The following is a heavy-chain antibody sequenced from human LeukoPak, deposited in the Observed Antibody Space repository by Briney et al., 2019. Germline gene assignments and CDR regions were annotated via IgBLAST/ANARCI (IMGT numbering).Heavy chain of an antibody. CDR3: AREKTLNPNYYDSSGYVDY. Sequence: GASVKVSCKASGGTFSSYAISWVRQAPGQGLEWMGGIIPIFVTANYAQKFQGRGTITADESTSTAYMELSGLRSEDTAVYYCAREKTLNPNYYDSSGYVDYWGQGTLVTVSS. CDR1: GGTFSSYA. D-gene: IGHD3-22*01. J-gene: IGHJ4*02. V-gene: IGHV1-69*13. CDR2: IIPIFVTA.